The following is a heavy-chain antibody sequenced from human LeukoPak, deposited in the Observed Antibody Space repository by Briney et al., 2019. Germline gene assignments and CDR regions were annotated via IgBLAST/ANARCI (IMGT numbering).Heavy chain of an antibody. CDR1: GGSISFFS. J-gene: IGHJ4*02. D-gene: IGHD6-19*01. Sequence: SETLSLTCTVSGGSISFFSWSWIRQSPGKGLECIGYISYTGSATYNPSLKSRVTISVDTSKNQFSLKLSSVTAADTAVYYCARHSAVAGTVSSFDYWGQGTLVTVSS. V-gene: IGHV4-59*08. CDR3: ARHSAVAGTVSSFDY. CDR2: ISYTGSA.